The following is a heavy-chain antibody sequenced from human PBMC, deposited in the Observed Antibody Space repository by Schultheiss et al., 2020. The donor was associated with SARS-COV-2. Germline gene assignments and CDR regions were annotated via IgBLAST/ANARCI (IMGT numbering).Heavy chain of an antibody. CDR2: ISKSGTTI. CDR1: GFTFSDFE. CDR3: ARGGIAVAGTFDY. J-gene: IGHJ4*02. Sequence: GGSLRLSCAASGFTFSDFEMDWVRQAPGKGLEWVAYISKSGTTIHYADSVKGRFTISRDDAKNSLYLQMNSLRAEDTAVYYCARGGIAVAGTFDYWGQGTLVTVSS. D-gene: IGHD6-19*01. V-gene: IGHV3-48*03.